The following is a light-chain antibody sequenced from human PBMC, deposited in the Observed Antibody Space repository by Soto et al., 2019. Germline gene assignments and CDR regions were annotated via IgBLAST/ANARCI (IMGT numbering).Light chain of an antibody. J-gene: IGLJ1*01. V-gene: IGLV2-8*01. CDR3: SSYAGSSNV. CDR2: EVN. CDR1: SNDVGGYNY. Sequence: QSVLTQPPSASGSPGQSVAICCTGTSNDVGGYNYVSWYQQHPGKAPKLMIYEVNKRPSGVPDRFSGSKSGNTASLTVSGLQAEDEADYYCSSYAGSSNVFGTGTKVTVL.